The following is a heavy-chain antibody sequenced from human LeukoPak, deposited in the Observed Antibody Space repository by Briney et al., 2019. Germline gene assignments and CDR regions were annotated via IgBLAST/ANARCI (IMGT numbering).Heavy chain of an antibody. CDR3: ARGAWGFSGSYFYY. D-gene: IGHD1-26*01. CDR2: ISSSSSYI. J-gene: IGHJ4*02. V-gene: IGHV3-21*01. Sequence: GGSLRLSCAASGFTFSSYSMNWVRQAPGKGLEWASSISSSSSYIYYADSVKGRFTISRDNAKNSLYLQMNSLRAEDTAVYYCARGAWGFSGSYFYYWGQGTLVTVSS. CDR1: GFTFSSYS.